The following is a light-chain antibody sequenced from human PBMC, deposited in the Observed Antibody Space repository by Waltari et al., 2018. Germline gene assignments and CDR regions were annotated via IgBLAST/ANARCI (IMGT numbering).Light chain of an antibody. CDR2: GAS. V-gene: IGKV3-20*01. CDR1: QSVAGSY. CDR3: QQYGSAPYT. J-gene: IGKJ2*01. Sequence: PGERATLSSRASQSVAGSYLAWYQQRPGQAPMLLISGASSRATGIPDRFSGSGSGTDFTLTISRLEPEDFAVYSCQQYGSAPYTFGQGNKLEI.